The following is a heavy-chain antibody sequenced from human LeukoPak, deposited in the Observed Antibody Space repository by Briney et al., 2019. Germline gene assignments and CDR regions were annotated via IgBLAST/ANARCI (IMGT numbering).Heavy chain of an antibody. J-gene: IGHJ4*02. V-gene: IGHV3-48*03. CDR3: PSAIAAPDTHY. CDR2: IRSSGDTI. D-gene: IGHD6-25*01. Sequence: GGSLRLSCAVSGFTFSSYEMNWVRQAPGKGLEWVAYIRSSGDTIYYADSVKGRFTISRDNAKNSLYLQMNSLRAEDTGVYYCPSAIAAPDTHYWGQGTLVTVSA. CDR1: GFTFSSYE.